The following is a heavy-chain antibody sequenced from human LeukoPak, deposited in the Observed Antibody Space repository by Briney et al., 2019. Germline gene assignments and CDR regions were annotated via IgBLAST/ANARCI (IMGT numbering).Heavy chain of an antibody. J-gene: IGHJ6*03. D-gene: IGHD1-14*01. CDR2: INHSGST. CDR3: ARARYTGTDNCYYYYYMDV. V-gene: IGHV4-34*01. CDR1: GGSFSGYY. Sequence: PSETLSLTCAVYGGSFSGYYWSWIRQPPGKGLEWIGEINHSGSTNYNPFLKSRVTISVDTSKNQFSLKLSSVTAADTAVYYCARARYTGTDNCYYYYYMDVWGKGTTVTVSS.